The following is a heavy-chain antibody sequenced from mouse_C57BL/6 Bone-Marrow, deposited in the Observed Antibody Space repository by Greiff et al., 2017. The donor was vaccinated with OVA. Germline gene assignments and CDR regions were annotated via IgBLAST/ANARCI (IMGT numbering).Heavy chain of an antibody. CDR3: ARGKGDYGSSYVAYFDV. CDR1: GYTFTSYW. Sequence: QVQLQQPGAELVMPGASVKLSCKASGYTFTSYWMHWVKQRPGQGLEWIGEIDPSDSYTNYNQKFKGKSTLTVDKSSSTAYMQLSSLTSEDSAVYYCARGKGDYGSSYVAYFDVWGTGTTVTVSS. V-gene: IGHV1-69*01. D-gene: IGHD1-1*01. J-gene: IGHJ1*03. CDR2: IDPSDSYT.